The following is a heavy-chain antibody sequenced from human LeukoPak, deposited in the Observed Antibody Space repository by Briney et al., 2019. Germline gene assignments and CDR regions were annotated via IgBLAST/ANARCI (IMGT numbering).Heavy chain of an antibody. V-gene: IGHV4-34*01. D-gene: IGHD3-22*01. CDR1: GGSFSGYY. Sequence: SETLSLTCAVYGGSFSGYYWSWIRQPPGKGLEWIGEINHSGSTNHNPSLKSRVTISVDTSKNQFSLKLSSVTAADTAVYYCASLDSSYYYDSSGYYYQPGYWGQGTLVTVSS. J-gene: IGHJ4*02. CDR3: ASLDSSYYYDSSGYYYQPGY. CDR2: INHSGST.